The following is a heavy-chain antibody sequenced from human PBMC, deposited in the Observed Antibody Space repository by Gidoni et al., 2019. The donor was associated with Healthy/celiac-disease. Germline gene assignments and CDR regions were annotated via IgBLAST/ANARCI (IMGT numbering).Heavy chain of an antibody. J-gene: IGHJ6*03. D-gene: IGHD5-12*01. CDR2: IYTSGST. Sequence: TLSLTCTVSGGSISSGSYYWSWIRQPAGKGLEWIGRIYTSGSTNYNPSLKSRVTISVDTSKNQFSLKLSSVTAADTAVYYCAGLWEGGYGSSGPYYYYYYMDVWGKGTTVTVSS. CDR1: GGSISSGSYY. CDR3: AGLWEGGYGSSGPYYYYYYMDV. V-gene: IGHV4-61*02.